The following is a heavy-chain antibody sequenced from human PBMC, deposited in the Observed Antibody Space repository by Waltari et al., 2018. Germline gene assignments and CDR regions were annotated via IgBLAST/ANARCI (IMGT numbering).Heavy chain of an antibody. CDR2: IDYSGST. CDR1: GGSISSHY. CDR3: ARDHLWLRFFDY. D-gene: IGHD5-12*01. J-gene: IGHJ4*02. Sequence: QVQLQESGPGLVKPSETLSLTCTVSGGSISSHYWRWIRQPPGKGLEWIGYIDYSGSTNYNPSLKSRVTISVDTSKNQFSLKLSSVTAADTAVYYCARDHLWLRFFDYWGQGTLVTVSS. V-gene: IGHV4-59*11.